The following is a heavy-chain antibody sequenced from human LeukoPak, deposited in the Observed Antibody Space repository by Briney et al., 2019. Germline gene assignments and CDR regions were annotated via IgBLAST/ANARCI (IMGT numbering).Heavy chain of an antibody. CDR2: ISSDSSYI. J-gene: IGHJ6*03. D-gene: IGHD4-17*01. Sequence: GGSLRLSCAASGFTFSSCSMNGVRQAPGKGLEWVSAISSDSSYIYSADSVRGRFTIPRDNAKNSLYLQMSSLRAEDTAVYYCARIRDFGASYHYFYMDVWGKGTTVNVSS. CDR1: GFTFSSCS. V-gene: IGHV3-21*01. CDR3: ARIRDFGASYHYFYMDV.